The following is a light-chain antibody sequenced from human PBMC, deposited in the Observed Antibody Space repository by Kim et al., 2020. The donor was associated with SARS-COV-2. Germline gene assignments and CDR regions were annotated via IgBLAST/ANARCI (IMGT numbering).Light chain of an antibody. Sequence: LSPGELAPRSYRASQSVTSHFAWAPQKPSQAPRLLCYEASTRATGSPARFSGSRYVSDFTLAIRSLEARDFAVYYCQQRSNWSLTFGGGTKVDSK. V-gene: IGKV3-11*01. CDR3: QQRSNWSLT. J-gene: IGKJ4*01. CDR2: EAS. CDR1: QSVTSH.